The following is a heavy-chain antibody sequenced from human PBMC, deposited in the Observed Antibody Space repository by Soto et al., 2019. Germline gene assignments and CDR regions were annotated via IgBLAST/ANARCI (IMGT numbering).Heavy chain of an antibody. D-gene: IGHD3-22*01. J-gene: IGHJ1*01. Sequence: SETLSLTCTVSGGSSSSSSYYWGWIRQPPGKGLEWIGKINHSGSTYYNPSLKSRVTISVDTSKRQFSLRLSSVTAADTAMYYCARRRRHDSTFYYDSSGYFSAWGQGTLVTVSS. CDR2: INHSGST. CDR1: GGSSSSSSYY. V-gene: IGHV4-39*07. CDR3: ARRRRHDSTFYYDSSGYFSA.